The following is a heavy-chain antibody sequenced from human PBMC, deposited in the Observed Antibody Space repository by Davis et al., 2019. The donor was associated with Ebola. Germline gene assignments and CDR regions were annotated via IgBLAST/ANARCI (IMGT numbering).Heavy chain of an antibody. CDR1: GFTFSSYW. CDR2: INSDGSST. J-gene: IGHJ4*02. D-gene: IGHD3-10*01. V-gene: IGHV3-74*01. Sequence: GESLKISCAASGFTFSSYWMHWVRQAPGKGLVWVSRINSDGSSTSYADSVKGRFTISRDNAKNTLYLQMNSLRAEDTAVYYCARNQLSRVDYWGQGTLVTVSS. CDR3: ARNQLSRVDY.